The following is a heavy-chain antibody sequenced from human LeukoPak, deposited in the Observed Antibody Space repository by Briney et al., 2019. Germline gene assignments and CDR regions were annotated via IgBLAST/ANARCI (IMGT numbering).Heavy chain of an antibody. V-gene: IGHV3-11*01. J-gene: IGHJ4*02. Sequence: GGSLRLSCAASGFTFSDYYMSWIRQAPGKGLEWVSYISSSGTTIYYADSVKGRFTISGDNAKNSLYLQVNSLRAEDTAVYYCARRRDSGSLQHFDYWGQGTLVTVSS. D-gene: IGHD1-26*01. CDR2: ISSSGTTI. CDR1: GFTFSDYY. CDR3: ARRRDSGSLQHFDY.